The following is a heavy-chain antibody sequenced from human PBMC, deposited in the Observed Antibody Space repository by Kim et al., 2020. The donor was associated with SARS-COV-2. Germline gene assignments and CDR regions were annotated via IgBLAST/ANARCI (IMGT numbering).Heavy chain of an antibody. CDR3: ARASGVVTAPFDY. V-gene: IGHV4-59*01. D-gene: IGHD2-21*02. J-gene: IGHJ4*02. Sequence: SETLSLTCTVSGGSISSYYWSWIRQPPGKGLEWIGYIYYSGSTNYNPSLKSLVTISVDTSKNQFSLKLSSVTAADTAVYYCARASGVVTAPFDYWGQGTLVTVSS. CDR2: IYYSGST. CDR1: GGSISSYY.